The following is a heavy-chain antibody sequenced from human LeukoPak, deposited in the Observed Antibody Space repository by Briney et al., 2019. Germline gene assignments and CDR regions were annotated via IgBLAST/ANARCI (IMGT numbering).Heavy chain of an antibody. CDR3: ARVMGQQLIFKGGYYFDY. CDR1: GYSISSGYY. D-gene: IGHD6-13*01. J-gene: IGHJ4*02. V-gene: IGHV4-38-2*02. CDR2: IYHSGST. Sequence: PSETPSLTCTVSGYSISSGYYWGWIRQPPGKGLEWIGSIYHSGSTYYNPSLKSRVTISVDTSKNQFSLKLSSVTAADTAVYYCARVMGQQLIFKGGYYFDYWGQGTLVTVSS.